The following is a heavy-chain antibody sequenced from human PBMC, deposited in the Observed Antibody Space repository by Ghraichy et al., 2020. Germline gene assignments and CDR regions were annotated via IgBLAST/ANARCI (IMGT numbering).Heavy chain of an antibody. CDR2: IDDAGSGT. CDR3: ATVFDF. V-gene: IGHV3-74*01. Sequence: GGSLRLSCVVSGFPLSSNWMHWVRQAPGKGLVWVSRIDDAGSGTSYADSVKGRFTVSRDDTRNTVYLQMNRLRAEDTAVYYCATVFDFWGQGALVTVSS. J-gene: IGHJ4*02. CDR1: GFPLSSNW.